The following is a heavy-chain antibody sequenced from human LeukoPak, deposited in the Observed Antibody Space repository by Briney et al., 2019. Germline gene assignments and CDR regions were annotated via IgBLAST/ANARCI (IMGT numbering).Heavy chain of an antibody. V-gene: IGHV3-7*03. J-gene: IGHJ4*02. D-gene: IGHD3-22*01. CDR1: GFTFSSYW. CDR2: IKEDGSEK. CDR3: AKDRRGHYYDSSGYYYPMDY. Sequence: PGGSLRLSCAASGFTFSSYWMSWVRQAPGKGLEWVANIKEDGSEKYYVDSVKGRFSISRDNAKISLYLQMNSLRAEDTAVYYCAKDRRGHYYDSSGYYYPMDYWGQGTLVTVSS.